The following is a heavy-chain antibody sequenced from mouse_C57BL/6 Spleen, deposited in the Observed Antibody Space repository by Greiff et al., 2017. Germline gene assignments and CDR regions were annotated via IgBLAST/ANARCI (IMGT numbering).Heavy chain of an antibody. Sequence: EVQLQESGPELVKPGASVKISCKASGYSFTDYNMNWVKQSNGKSLEWIGVITPNCGTTSYNQKFKGKATLTVDQSSSTAYLQLTSLTSEDAAVYYCARRMGLDGFAYWGQGTLVTVSA. CDR3: ARRMGLDGFAY. CDR2: ITPNCGTT. CDR1: GYSFTDYN. D-gene: IGHD2-3*01. V-gene: IGHV1-39*01. J-gene: IGHJ3*01.